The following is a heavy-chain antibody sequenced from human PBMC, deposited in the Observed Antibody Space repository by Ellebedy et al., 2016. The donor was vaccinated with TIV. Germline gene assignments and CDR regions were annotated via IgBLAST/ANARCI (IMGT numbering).Heavy chain of an antibody. D-gene: IGHD3-10*01. CDR2: IKQDGGEK. J-gene: IGHJ4*02. CDR3: ARTNMVRGAPHDS. CDR1: GFTFSNYW. Sequence: PGGSLRLSCAASGFTFSNYWMSWVRQAPGKGLEWVANIKQDGGEKNYVDSVKGRFTISRDNSKNTLYLQMNSLRAEDTAVYYCARTNMVRGAPHDSWGQGTLVTVSS. V-gene: IGHV3-7*01.